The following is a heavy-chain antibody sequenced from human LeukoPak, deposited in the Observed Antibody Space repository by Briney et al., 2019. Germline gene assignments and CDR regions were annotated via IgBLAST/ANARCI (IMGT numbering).Heavy chain of an antibody. V-gene: IGHV3-30*18. Sequence: PGGSLRLSCAASGFTFSSYGMHWVRQAPGKGLGWVAVISYDGSNKYYADSVKGRFTISRDNSKNTLYLQMNSLRAEDTAVYYCAKDSVSNEPFDYWGQGTLVTVSS. J-gene: IGHJ4*02. CDR2: ISYDGSNK. D-gene: IGHD2/OR15-2a*01. CDR3: AKDSVSNEPFDY. CDR1: GFTFSSYG.